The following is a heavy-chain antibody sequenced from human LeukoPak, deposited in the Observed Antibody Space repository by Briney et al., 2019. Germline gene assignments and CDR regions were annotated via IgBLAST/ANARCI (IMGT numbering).Heavy chain of an antibody. D-gene: IGHD3-3*01. Sequence: GGSLRLSCAASGFTFSNAWMSWVRQAPGKGLEWVGRIKSKTDGGTTDYAAPVKGRFTISRDDSKNTLYLQMNSLRAEDTAVYYCAKGVVIDLYYFDYWGQGTLVTVSS. CDR1: GFTFSNAW. CDR3: AKGVVIDLYYFDY. CDR2: IKSKTDGGTT. V-gene: IGHV3-15*01. J-gene: IGHJ4*02.